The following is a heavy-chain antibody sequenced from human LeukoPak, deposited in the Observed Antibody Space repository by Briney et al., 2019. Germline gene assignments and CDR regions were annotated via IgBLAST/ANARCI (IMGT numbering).Heavy chain of an antibody. CDR1: GGSISSYY. CDR2: IYTSGST. D-gene: IGHD3-3*01. Sequence: SETLSLTCTVSGGSISSYYWSWIRQPAGKGLGWIGRIYTSGSTNYNPSLKSRVTMSVDTSKNQFSLKLSSVTAADTAVYYCAREPAGSGYHTEFDYWGQGTLVTVSS. V-gene: IGHV4-4*07. J-gene: IGHJ4*02. CDR3: AREPAGSGYHTEFDY.